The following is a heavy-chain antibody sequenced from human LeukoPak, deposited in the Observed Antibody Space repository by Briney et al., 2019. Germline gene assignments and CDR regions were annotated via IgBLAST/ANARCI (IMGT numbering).Heavy chain of an antibody. V-gene: IGHV3-20*04. CDR1: GFTFDDYG. CDR3: ARFLGSYYYYYMDV. D-gene: IGHD1-26*01. J-gene: IGHJ6*03. CDR2: INWNGGST. Sequence: PGGSLRLSCAVSGFTFDDYGMSWVRQAPGKGLEWVSGINWNGGSTGYADSVKGRFTISRDNAKNSLYLQMNSLRAEDTALYYCARFLGSYYYYYMDVWGKGTTVTVSS.